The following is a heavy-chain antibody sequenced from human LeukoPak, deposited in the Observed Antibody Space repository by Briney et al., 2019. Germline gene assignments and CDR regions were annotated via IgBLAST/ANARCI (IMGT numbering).Heavy chain of an antibody. CDR2: ISASSTYI. J-gene: IGHJ5*02. CDR3: ARDTSGFGRFDT. D-gene: IGHD3-22*01. Sequence: GGSLRLSCAASGFTFSSYPMNWVRQAPGKGLEWVSSISASSTYIYYADSLKGRFTISRDNAKNSLYLQVSSLRAEDTAVYYCARDTSGFGRFDTWGQGTLVTVSS. V-gene: IGHV3-21*01. CDR1: GFTFSSYP.